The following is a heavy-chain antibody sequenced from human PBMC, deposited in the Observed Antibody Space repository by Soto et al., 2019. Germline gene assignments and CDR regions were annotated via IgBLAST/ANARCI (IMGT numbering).Heavy chain of an antibody. Sequence: TLSLTCTVSGYSISRYYWSWIRQPPGKGLEYIGYIHYIGNINYNPSLKSRVTISADTSKNQVSLKLNFVTAADTAVYYCARGGFFGVADDAFDIWGQGTMVTVS. CDR1: GYSISRYY. V-gene: IGHV4-59*01. CDR3: ARGGFFGVADDAFDI. CDR2: IHYIGNI. J-gene: IGHJ3*02. D-gene: IGHD3-3*01.